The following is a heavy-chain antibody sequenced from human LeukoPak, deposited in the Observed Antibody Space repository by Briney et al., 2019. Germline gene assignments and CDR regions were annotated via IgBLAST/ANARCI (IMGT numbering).Heavy chain of an antibody. CDR3: ARGGYGDYVDY. J-gene: IGHJ4*02. CDR1: GYTFTGYY. D-gene: IGHD4-17*01. Sequence: ASVKVSCKASGYTFTGYYMHWVRQAPGQGLEWMGWINPNSGNTGYAQKFQGRVTITRNTSISTAYMELSSLRSEDTAVYYCARGGYGDYVDYWGQGTLVTVSS. V-gene: IGHV1-8*03. CDR2: INPNSGNT.